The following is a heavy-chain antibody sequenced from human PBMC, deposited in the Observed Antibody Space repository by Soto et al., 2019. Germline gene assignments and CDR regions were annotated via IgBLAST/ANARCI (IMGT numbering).Heavy chain of an antibody. D-gene: IGHD4-17*01. V-gene: IGHV3-23*01. CDR3: AKYVSGAVTPYFDS. CDR1: GFTFTDHA. CDR2: ISASSGTT. J-gene: IGHJ4*02. Sequence: EVQLLESGGALVQPGGSLRLSCEAFGFTFTDHAMGWGRQAPGKGLEWGSLISASSGTTYYADSVRGRFTVSRDNAKSTLYLQMNSLRAEDTALYFCAKYVSGAVTPYFDSWGQGSQVTVSS.